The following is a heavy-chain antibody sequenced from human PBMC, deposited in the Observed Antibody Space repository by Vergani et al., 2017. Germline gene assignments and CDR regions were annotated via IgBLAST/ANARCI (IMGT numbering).Heavy chain of an antibody. J-gene: IGHJ4*02. CDR3: ARAGPYCSSTSCPSDY. Sequence: EVQLVESGGGLVQPGGSLRLSCAASGFTFSSYTMNWVRQAPGKGLEWVSSISCSTTTIYYADSVKGRFTISRDDAKNSLYLQMNSLRAEDTAVYYCARAGPYCSSTSCPSDYWGQGILVTVSS. D-gene: IGHD2-2*01. V-gene: IGHV3-48*01. CDR2: ISCSTTTI. CDR1: GFTFSSYT.